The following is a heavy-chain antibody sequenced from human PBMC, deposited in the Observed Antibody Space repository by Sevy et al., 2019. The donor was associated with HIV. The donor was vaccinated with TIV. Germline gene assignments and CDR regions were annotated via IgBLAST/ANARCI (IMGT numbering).Heavy chain of an antibody. CDR3: ARDSDKYDILTGYYPFDY. J-gene: IGHJ4*02. CDR1: GYTFTSYY. V-gene: IGHV1-46*01. D-gene: IGHD3-9*01. Sequence: ASVKVSCKASGYTFTSYYMHWVRQAPGQGLEWMGIINPSGGSASYAQKFQGRVTMTRDTSTSTVYMELSSLRSEDTAVSYCARDSDKYDILTGYYPFDYWGQGTLVTVSS. CDR2: INPSGGSA.